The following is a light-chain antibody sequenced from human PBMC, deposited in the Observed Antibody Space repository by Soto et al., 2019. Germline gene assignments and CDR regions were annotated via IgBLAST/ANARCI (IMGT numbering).Light chain of an antibody. CDR3: QQYNNWPYT. CDR1: QSVSSN. V-gene: IGKV3-15*01. J-gene: IGKJ2*01. CDR2: GAS. Sequence: EIVMTQSPATLSVSPGERATLSCRASQSVSSNLAWYQQKPGQAPRLLIYGASTRATGIPARFSGSRSGTEFTLTISSLQSEDFAVYYGQQYNNWPYTFGQGNKLEIK.